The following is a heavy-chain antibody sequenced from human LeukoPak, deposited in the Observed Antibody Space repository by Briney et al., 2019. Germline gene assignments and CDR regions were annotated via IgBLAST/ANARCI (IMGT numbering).Heavy chain of an antibody. CDR1: GYIFTSYY. V-gene: IGHV1-46*01. CDR3: ARSTDGYNGNYYSD. Sequence: GASVKVSCKASGYIFTSYYIHWVRQAPGQGLEWMGIINPNGRTTYAQKFLGRVTMTRDTSTSTVYMELSTLRSEDTAVYYCARSTDGYNGNYYSDWGQGTTVTVSS. J-gene: IGHJ6*02. CDR2: INPNGRT. D-gene: IGHD5-24*01.